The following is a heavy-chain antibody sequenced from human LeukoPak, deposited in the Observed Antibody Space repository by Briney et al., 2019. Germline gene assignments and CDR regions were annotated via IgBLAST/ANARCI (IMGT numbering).Heavy chain of an antibody. CDR1: GFTFSSYA. Sequence: PGGSLRLSCAASGFTFSSYAMSWVRQAPGKGREGVSAISGSGGSTYYADSVKGRFTISRDNYKNTLYLQMNSLRAEDTAVYYCAKDSGYSSSWYVFDYWGQGTLVTVSS. J-gene: IGHJ4*02. D-gene: IGHD6-13*01. CDR2: ISGSGGST. CDR3: AKDSGYSSSWYVFDY. V-gene: IGHV3-23*01.